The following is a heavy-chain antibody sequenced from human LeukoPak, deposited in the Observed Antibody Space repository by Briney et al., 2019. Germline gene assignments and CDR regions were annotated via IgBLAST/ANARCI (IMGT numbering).Heavy chain of an antibody. Sequence: SETLSLTCTVSGGSISSCNYDWVCIPQPPGKGLEWIGILYYSGSTYYTPTLKSRLTISVDTSTTQFSLKLRCVTAADTAVYYCARVSGWNPLQAAHIDNWGEGTLVTVSS. V-gene: IGHV4-39*07. CDR2: LYYSGST. J-gene: IGHJ4*02. CDR3: ARVSGWNPLQAAHIDN. D-gene: IGHD6-19*01. CDR1: GGSISSCNYD.